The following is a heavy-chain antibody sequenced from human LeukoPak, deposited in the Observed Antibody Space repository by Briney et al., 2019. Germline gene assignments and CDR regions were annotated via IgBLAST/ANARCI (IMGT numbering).Heavy chain of an antibody. J-gene: IGHJ4*02. D-gene: IGHD3-9*01. CDR2: ISYDGSNK. CDR3: ARDEHDILTGYSPGFDY. Sequence: GSLRLSFAASGFPFSSYAMHWVRPAPGKGLGWVAVISYDGSNKYYADSVKGRFTISRDNSKNTLYLQMNSLRAEDTAVYYCARDEHDILTGYSPGFDYWGQGTLVTVSS. CDR1: GFPFSSYA. V-gene: IGHV3-30*04.